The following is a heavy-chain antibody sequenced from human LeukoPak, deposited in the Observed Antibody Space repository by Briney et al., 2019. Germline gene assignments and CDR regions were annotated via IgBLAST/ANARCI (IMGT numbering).Heavy chain of an antibody. D-gene: IGHD6-19*01. CDR3: ASLAVAGLSEGY. J-gene: IGHJ4*02. CDR2: IYYSGST. Sequence: ASETLSLTCTVSGGSISSDSYYWAWIRQPPGMGLEWIASIYYSGSTYSNPSLKSRVTISVDTSRNQFSLKLSSVTAADTAVYYCASLAVAGLSEGYWGQGTLVIVSS. CDR1: GGSISSDSYY. V-gene: IGHV4-39*01.